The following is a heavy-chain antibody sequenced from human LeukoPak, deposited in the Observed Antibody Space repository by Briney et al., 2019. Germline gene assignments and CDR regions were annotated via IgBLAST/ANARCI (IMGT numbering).Heavy chain of an antibody. D-gene: IGHD3-3*01. CDR3: ARISFHYDFWSGSRLFDY. V-gene: IGHV3-30*02. J-gene: IGHJ4*02. CDR1: GFTFSSYG. CDR2: IRYDGSNK. Sequence: GGSLRLSCAASGFTFSSYGMHWVRQAPGKGLEWVAFIRYDGSNKYYADSVKGRFTISRDNSKNTLYLQMNSLRAEDTAVYYCARISFHYDFWSGSRLFDYWGQGTLVTVSS.